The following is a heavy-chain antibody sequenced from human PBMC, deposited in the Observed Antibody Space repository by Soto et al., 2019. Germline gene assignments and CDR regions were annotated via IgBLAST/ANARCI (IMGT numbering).Heavy chain of an antibody. D-gene: IGHD2-8*01. CDR2: IIPIFGTA. Sequence: GASVKVSCKASGGTFSSYAISWVRQAPGQGLEWMGGIIPIFGTANYAQKFQGRVTITADESTSTAYMELSSLRSEDTAVYYCARALRFRYCTNGVCGAFGIWGQGTMVTVSS. CDR3: ARALRFRYCTNGVCGAFGI. J-gene: IGHJ3*02. CDR1: GGTFSSYA. V-gene: IGHV1-69*13.